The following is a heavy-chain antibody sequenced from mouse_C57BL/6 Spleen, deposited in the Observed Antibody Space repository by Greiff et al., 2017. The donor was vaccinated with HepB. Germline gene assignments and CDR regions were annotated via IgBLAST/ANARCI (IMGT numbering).Heavy chain of an antibody. Sequence: QVQLKQPGAELVMPGASVKLSCKASGYTFTSYWMHWVKQRPGQGLEWIGEIDPSDSYTNYNQKFKGKSTLTVDKSSSTAYMQLSSLTSEDSAVYYCARSIYYDYGGYFDYWGQGTTLTVSS. J-gene: IGHJ2*01. V-gene: IGHV1-69*01. D-gene: IGHD2-4*01. CDR1: GYTFTSYW. CDR2: IDPSDSYT. CDR3: ARSIYYDYGGYFDY.